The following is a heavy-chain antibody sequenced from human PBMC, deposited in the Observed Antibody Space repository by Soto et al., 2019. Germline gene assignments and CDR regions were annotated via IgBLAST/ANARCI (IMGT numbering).Heavy chain of an antibody. J-gene: IGHJ3*02. D-gene: IGHD3-10*01. CDR3: VRDRGYPDSFDI. CDR2: INSDGRTI. Sequence: EAHLVESGGGLVQPGGSLRLSCAASGFNFGPFWMHWVRQTPGKGLVWVSHINSDGRTIVYADSVKGRFTISRDNAKNTLYLQMNSLRVDDTAVYFCVRDRGYPDSFDIWGQGTMVTVS. V-gene: IGHV3-74*01. CDR1: GFNFGPFW.